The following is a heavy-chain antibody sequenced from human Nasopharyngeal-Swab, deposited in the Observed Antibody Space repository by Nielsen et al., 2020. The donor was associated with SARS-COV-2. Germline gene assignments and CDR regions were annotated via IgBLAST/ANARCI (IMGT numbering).Heavy chain of an antibody. V-gene: IGHV3-69-1*01. CDR2: IRSSNDI. CDR1: GFIFSDYS. D-gene: IGHD5-24*01. Sequence: GESLKISCAASGFIFSDYSMNWVRQAPGKGLEWISYIRSSNDIFYADSVKGRFTISRDHATNSLHLQMSSLRVGDTAVYYCARDRDWAFDVWGQGAVVTVPS. CDR3: ARDRDWAFDV. J-gene: IGHJ3*01.